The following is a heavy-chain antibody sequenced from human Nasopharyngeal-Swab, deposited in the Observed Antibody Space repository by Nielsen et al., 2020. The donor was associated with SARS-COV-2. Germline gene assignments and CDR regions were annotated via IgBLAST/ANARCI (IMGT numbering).Heavy chain of an antibody. CDR3: ARDVWITMVRGVIDY. J-gene: IGHJ4*02. CDR1: GFTFSSYS. CDR2: ISSSSSYI. Sequence: GESLKISCAASGFTFSSYSMNWVRQAPGKGLEWVSSISSSSSYIYYADSVKGRFTISRDSAKNSLYLQMNSLRAEDTAVYYCARDVWITMVRGVIDYWGQGTLVTVSS. V-gene: IGHV3-21*01. D-gene: IGHD3-10*01.